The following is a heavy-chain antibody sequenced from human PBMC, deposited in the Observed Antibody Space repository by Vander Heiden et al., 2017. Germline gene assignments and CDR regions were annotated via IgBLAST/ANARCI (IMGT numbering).Heavy chain of an antibody. Sequence: EVQLVESGGGLVQPGGAMRLFCAPSGFMFSSDWETWVRQGPGRGLERVGNIKHNENEKYYVDSVMGRLTNSGDNAKNSLDLQMNRMRAEDTAVYYCARDYTLDYWGQGTLVTVSS. V-gene: IGHV3-7*01. CDR3: ARDYTLDY. J-gene: IGHJ4*02. CDR1: GFMFSSDW. CDR2: IKHNENEK.